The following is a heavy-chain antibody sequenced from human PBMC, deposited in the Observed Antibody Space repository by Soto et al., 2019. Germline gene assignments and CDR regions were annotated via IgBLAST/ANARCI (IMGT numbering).Heavy chain of an antibody. D-gene: IGHD3-22*01. CDR3: AKARTSGGYYYVEALDI. V-gene: IGHV3-23*01. CDR1: GFTFSSYA. Sequence: GVLRLSCAASGFTFSSYAMTWVRQGPGKGLEWVSVISDSGNSIYYGDSVKGRFTMSRDNSKNTLYLQMSSLRVEDTAMYYCAKARTSGGYYYVEALDIWGQGTVVTVSS. J-gene: IGHJ3*02. CDR2: ISDSGNSI.